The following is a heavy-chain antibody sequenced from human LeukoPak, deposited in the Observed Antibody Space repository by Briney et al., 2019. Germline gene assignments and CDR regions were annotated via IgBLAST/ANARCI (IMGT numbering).Heavy chain of an antibody. V-gene: IGHV1-69*13. CDR3: ARDQSPVPEYCSSTSCYREVNAFDI. CDR2: IIPIFGTA. D-gene: IGHD2-2*01. CDR1: GGTFSSYA. J-gene: IGHJ3*02. Sequence: GASVKVSCKASGGTFSSYAISWVRQAPGQGLEWVGGIIPIFGTANYAQKFQGRVTITADESTSTVYMELSSLRSEDTAVYYCARDQSPVPEYCSSTSCYREVNAFDIWGQGTMVTVSS.